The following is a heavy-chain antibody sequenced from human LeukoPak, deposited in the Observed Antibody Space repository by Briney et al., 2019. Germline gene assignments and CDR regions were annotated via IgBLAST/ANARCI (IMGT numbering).Heavy chain of an antibody. J-gene: IGHJ6*02. V-gene: IGHV4-59*01. Sequence: PSETLSLTCTVSGGSISSYYWSWLRQPPGKGLEWIGYIYYSGSTNYNPSLKSRVTISVDTSKNQFSLMLSSVTAADTAVYYCARVNSFDYGDYYYGMDVWGQGTRSPSP. CDR1: GGSISSYY. CDR3: ARVNSFDYGDYYYGMDV. D-gene: IGHD4-17*01. CDR2: IYYSGST.